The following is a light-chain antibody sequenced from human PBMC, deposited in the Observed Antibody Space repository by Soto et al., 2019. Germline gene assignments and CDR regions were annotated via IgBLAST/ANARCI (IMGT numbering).Light chain of an antibody. CDR3: HQYNNWPQT. J-gene: IGKJ1*01. Sequence: EIVLTQSPATLSVSPGERATLSCRASQSVSSNLAWYQQKPGQAPRLLIYGASTRATGIPARFSGSGSGTEFTLTISSLQSEEFAVYYCHQYNNWPQTFGQGTKVDIK. CDR2: GAS. CDR1: QSVSSN. V-gene: IGKV3-15*01.